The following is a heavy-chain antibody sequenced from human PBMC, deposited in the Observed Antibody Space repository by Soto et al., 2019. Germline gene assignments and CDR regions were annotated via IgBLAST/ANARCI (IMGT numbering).Heavy chain of an antibody. Sequence: QVQLVESGGGVVQPGRSLRLSCAASGFTFSSYAMHWVRQAPGKGLEWVAVISYDGSNKYYADSVKGRFTISRDNSKNTLYLQMNSLRAEDTAVYYCARGQENYYYGMEVWGQGTTVTVSS. CDR3: ARGQENYYYGMEV. J-gene: IGHJ6*02. CDR1: GFTFSSYA. V-gene: IGHV3-30-3*01. CDR2: ISYDGSNK.